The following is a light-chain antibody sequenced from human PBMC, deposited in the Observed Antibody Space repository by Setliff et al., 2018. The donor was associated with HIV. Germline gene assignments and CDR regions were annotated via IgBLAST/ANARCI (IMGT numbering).Light chain of an antibody. CDR1: SSDVGAYDF. Sequence: QSVLTRPRSVSGSPGQSVTISCTGSSSDVGAYDFVSWYQQHPDKAPRLLIYDINKWPSGVPSRFSGSKSGNTASLIISGLQAEDEADYYCCSYAGGDTFVFGSGTKVTVL. J-gene: IGLJ1*01. CDR3: CSYAGGDTFV. V-gene: IGLV2-11*01. CDR2: DIN.